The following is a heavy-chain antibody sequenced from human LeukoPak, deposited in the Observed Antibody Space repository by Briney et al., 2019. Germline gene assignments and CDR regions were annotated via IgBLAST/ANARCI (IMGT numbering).Heavy chain of an antibody. CDR2: ISAYNGNT. Sequence: ASVKVSCKASGYTFTSYGISWVRQAPGQGLEWMGWISAYNGNTNYAQKLQGRVTMTTDTSTSTAYTELRSLRSDDTAVYYCARDPNSAGYSYGSSYFDYWGQGTLVTVFS. CDR3: ARDPNSAGYSYGSSYFDY. CDR1: GYTFTSYG. V-gene: IGHV1-18*01. D-gene: IGHD5-18*01. J-gene: IGHJ4*02.